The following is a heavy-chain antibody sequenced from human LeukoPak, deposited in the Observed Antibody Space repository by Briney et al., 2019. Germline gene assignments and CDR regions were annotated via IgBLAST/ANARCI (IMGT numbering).Heavy chain of an antibody. J-gene: IGHJ4*02. V-gene: IGHV4-30-4*07. CDR1: GGSISSGGYS. D-gene: IGHD2-2*02. Sequence: PSETLSLTCAVSGGSISSGGYSWSWIRQPPGKGLEWIGYIYYSGSTYYNPSLKSRVTISVDTSKNQFSLKLSSVTAADTAVYYCARALARPGIFDYWGQGTLVTVSS. CDR2: IYYSGST. CDR3: ARALARPGIFDY.